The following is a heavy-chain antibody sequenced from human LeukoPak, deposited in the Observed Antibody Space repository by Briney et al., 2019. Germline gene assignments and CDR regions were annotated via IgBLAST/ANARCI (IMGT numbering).Heavy chain of an antibody. D-gene: IGHD6-19*01. Sequence: GGSLRLSRAASGFTFSSYWMSWVRQAPGKGLEWVANIKQDGSEKYYVDSVKGRFTISRDNAKNSLYLQMNSLRAEDTAVYYCARDLVSPRYSSGWYWFDPWGQGTLVTVSS. V-gene: IGHV3-7*01. CDR3: ARDLVSPRYSSGWYWFDP. CDR2: IKQDGSEK. CDR1: GFTFSSYW. J-gene: IGHJ5*02.